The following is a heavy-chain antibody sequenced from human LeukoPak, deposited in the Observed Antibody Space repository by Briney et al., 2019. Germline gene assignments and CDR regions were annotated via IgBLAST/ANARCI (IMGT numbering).Heavy chain of an antibody. Sequence: PGGSLRLSCAASGFTFSDYYMSWIRQAPGKGLEWVSYISSSGSTIYYADSVEGRFTISRDNAKNSLYLQMNSLRAEDTAVYYCARDVSGSFYTFDYWGQGTLVTVSS. CDR3: ARDVSGSFYTFDY. V-gene: IGHV3-11*01. CDR2: ISSSGSTI. J-gene: IGHJ4*02. D-gene: IGHD1-26*01. CDR1: GFTFSDYY.